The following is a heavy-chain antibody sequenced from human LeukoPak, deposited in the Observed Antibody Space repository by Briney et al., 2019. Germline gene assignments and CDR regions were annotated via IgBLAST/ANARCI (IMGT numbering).Heavy chain of an antibody. J-gene: IGHJ6*02. CDR1: GFTLRRYS. Sequence: PGGSLRLSCAASGFTLRRYSENWVRQAPGRGLEWVSYISSSSSYTNYADSVKDRFTISRDNAKNSLYLQMNSLRAEDTAVYYCARVYCSSTSCYGSYYYYGMDVWGQGTTVTVSS. D-gene: IGHD2-2*01. V-gene: IGHV3-21*04. CDR2: ISSSSSYT. CDR3: ARVYCSSTSCYGSYYYYGMDV.